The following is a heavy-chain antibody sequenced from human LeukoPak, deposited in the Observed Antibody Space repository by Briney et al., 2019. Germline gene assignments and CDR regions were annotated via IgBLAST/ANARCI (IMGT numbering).Heavy chain of an antibody. D-gene: IGHD2-2*01. Sequence: GGSLRLSCAASGFAVSTNYLSWVRQAPGKGLEWVSVIYSGSRTYYTDSVKGRFTISGDDSKNTVHLQMNSLRAEDTAVYYCARASPLRDDAFDIWGQGTMVTVSS. CDR2: IYSGSRT. J-gene: IGHJ3*02. CDR1: GFAVSTNY. CDR3: ARASPLRDDAFDI. V-gene: IGHV3-66*01.